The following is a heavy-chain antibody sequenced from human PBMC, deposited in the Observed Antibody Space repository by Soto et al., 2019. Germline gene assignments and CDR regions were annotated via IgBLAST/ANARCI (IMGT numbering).Heavy chain of an antibody. J-gene: IGHJ4*02. D-gene: IGHD5-18*01. CDR3: ARDGDTAMVTPFDY. Sequence: QVQLVESGGGVVQPGRSLRLSCAASGFTFSSYAMPWVRQAPGKGLEWVAVISYDGSNKYYADSVKGRSTISRDNSKNTLYLQMNSLRAEHTAVYYCARDGDTAMVTPFDYWGQGTLVTVSS. CDR1: GFTFSSYA. CDR2: ISYDGSNK. V-gene: IGHV3-30-3*01.